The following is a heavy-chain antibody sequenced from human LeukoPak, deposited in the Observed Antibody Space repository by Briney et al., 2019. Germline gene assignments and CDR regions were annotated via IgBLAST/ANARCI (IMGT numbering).Heavy chain of an antibody. J-gene: IGHJ4*02. CDR3: ARDLAAARDY. Sequence: SETLSLTCSLSGGSITNYYWSWIRQPPGKGLEWIAWIYSSGNTDYNPSLKSRVTMSVDTSKNQFSLKLSSVTAADTAVYYCARDLAAARDYWGQGTLVTVSS. CDR2: IYSSGNT. V-gene: IGHV4-59*12. D-gene: IGHD6-13*01. CDR1: GGSITNYY.